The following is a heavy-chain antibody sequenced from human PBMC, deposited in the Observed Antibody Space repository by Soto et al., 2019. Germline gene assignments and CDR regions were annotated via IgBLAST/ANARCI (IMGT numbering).Heavy chain of an antibody. Sequence: QVHLVQSGTEVKKPGSSVKVSCKTSGDTFSNYAISWVRQAPGQGLEWMGGIIPLYNSATYGQRLRDRVTISADRVTSTAFLELTSLTSEDTAVYYCAASTFLSGVSGYIHLAFWGQGTLVTVSS. CDR3: AASTFLSGVSGYIHLAF. CDR2: IIPLYNSA. D-gene: IGHD5-12*01. J-gene: IGHJ4*02. CDR1: GDTFSNYA. V-gene: IGHV1-69*06.